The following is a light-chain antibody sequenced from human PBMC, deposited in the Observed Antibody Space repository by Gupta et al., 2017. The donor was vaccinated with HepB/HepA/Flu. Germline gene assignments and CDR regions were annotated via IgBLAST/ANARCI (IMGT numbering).Light chain of an antibody. CDR1: SSDVGGYNF. J-gene: IGLJ2*01. Sequence: QSALTQPASVSGSPGQSITISCTGTSSDVGGYNFVSWYQQQPGKAPKLMIYDVSNRPSGVSNRFSGSKSGNTASLTISGLQAEDEADYYCSSYTSSITVVFGGGTKLTVL. CDR3: SSYTSSITVV. V-gene: IGLV2-14*01. CDR2: DVS.